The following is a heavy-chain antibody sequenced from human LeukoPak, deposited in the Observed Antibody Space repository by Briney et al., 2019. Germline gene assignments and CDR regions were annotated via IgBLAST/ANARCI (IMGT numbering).Heavy chain of an antibody. V-gene: IGHV3-21*01. CDR1: GFTFSASD. J-gene: IGHJ4*02. CDR2: ISSSSSYI. Sequence: GGSLRLSCAASGFTFSASDMNWVRQTPGKGLEWVSSISSSSSYIYYADSVKGRFTISRDNAKNTLYLQMNSLRAEDTAVYYCVRDFRTRFFDYWGQGTLVTVSS. CDR3: VRDFRTRFFDY. D-gene: IGHD2/OR15-2a*01.